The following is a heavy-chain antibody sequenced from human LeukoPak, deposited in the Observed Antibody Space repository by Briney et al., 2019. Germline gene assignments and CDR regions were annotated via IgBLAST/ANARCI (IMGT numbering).Heavy chain of an antibody. J-gene: IGHJ4*02. Sequence: GGSLRLSCAASGFTFSNAWMSWVRQAPGRGLEWVGRIKRKGDDGTIDYAAPVKGRLSISRDDSKNTLYLQMDSLKSEDTAVYYCTAGTGRSDFDYWGQGTLVTVSS. D-gene: IGHD3/OR15-3a*01. V-gene: IGHV3-15*01. CDR3: TAGTGRSDFDY. CDR1: GFTFSNAW. CDR2: IKRKGDDGTI.